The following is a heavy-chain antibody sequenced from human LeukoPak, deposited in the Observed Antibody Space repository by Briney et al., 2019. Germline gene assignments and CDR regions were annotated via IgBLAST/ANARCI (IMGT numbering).Heavy chain of an antibody. J-gene: IGHJ4*02. V-gene: IGHV1-8*01. Sequence: ASVKVSRKASGYTFTSYDMNWVGQATGQGLEWRGWINPNSGNTGYAHKFQARVTMTRNTSISTAYMELSSLRSEDTAVYYCARVQFIAAAATDYWGQGTLVTVSS. CDR2: INPNSGNT. D-gene: IGHD6-13*01. CDR3: ARVQFIAAAATDY. CDR1: GYTFTSYD.